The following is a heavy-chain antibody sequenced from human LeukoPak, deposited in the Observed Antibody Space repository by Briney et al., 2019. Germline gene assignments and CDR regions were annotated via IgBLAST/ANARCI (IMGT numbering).Heavy chain of an antibody. D-gene: IGHD3-22*01. CDR1: GFTFSDYY. CDR3: ASYYDSSGYSPGY. J-gene: IGHJ4*02. V-gene: IGHV3-11*01. CDR2: ISSSGSTI. Sequence: GGSLRLSCAASGFTFSDYYMSWIRQAPGKGLEWVSYISSSGSTIYYADSVKGRFTISRDNAKNSLYLQMNSLGAEDTAVYYCASYYDSSGYSPGYWGQGTLVTVSS.